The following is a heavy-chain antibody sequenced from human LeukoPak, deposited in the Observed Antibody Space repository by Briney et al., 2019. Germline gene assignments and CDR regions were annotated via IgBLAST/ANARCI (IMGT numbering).Heavy chain of an antibody. CDR3: ARADDFWSGYYRNYYYYYMDV. J-gene: IGHJ6*03. Sequence: SETLSLTCAVYGGSFSGYYWSWIRQPPGKGLEWIGEINHSGSTNYNPSLKSRVTISVDTSKNQFSLKLSSVTAADTAVYHCARADDFWSGYYRNYYYYYMDVWGKGTTVTVSS. CDR2: INHSGST. CDR1: GGSFSGYY. D-gene: IGHD3-3*01. V-gene: IGHV4-34*01.